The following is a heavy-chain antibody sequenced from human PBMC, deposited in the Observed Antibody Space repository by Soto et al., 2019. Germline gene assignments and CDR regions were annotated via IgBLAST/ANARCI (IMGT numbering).Heavy chain of an antibody. Sequence: ASVKVSCKASGYTFTSYDINWVRQATGQGLEWMGWMNPNSGNTGYAQKFQGRVTMTRNTSISTAYMELSSLRSEDTAVYYCARDRPLGISRDDAFDIWGQGTMVTVSS. CDR3: ARDRPLGISRDDAFDI. V-gene: IGHV1-8*02. D-gene: IGHD7-27*01. J-gene: IGHJ3*02. CDR2: MNPNSGNT. CDR1: GYTFTSYD.